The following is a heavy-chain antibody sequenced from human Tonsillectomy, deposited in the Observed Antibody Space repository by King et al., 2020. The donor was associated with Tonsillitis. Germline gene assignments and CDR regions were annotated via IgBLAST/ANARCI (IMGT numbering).Heavy chain of an antibody. J-gene: IGHJ6*04. CDR2: RSSSSKTI. D-gene: IGHD2-8*02. CDR3: ARDLLGYYDMDV. Sequence: VQLVESGGGLVQPGGSLRLSCAASGFTFTSYSMNWVRQAPGKGLEWVSYRSSSSKTIYYADSVKGRFTISRDNAKNSLYLQMNSLRAEDTAVYYCARDLLGYYDMDVWRRGTTVTVSS. CDR1: GFTFTSYS. V-gene: IGHV3-48*01.